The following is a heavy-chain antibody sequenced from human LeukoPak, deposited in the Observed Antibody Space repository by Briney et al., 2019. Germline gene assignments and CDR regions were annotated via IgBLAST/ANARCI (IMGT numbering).Heavy chain of an antibody. Sequence: SETLSLTCTVSGGSISSSNWWSWVRQPPGKGLEWIGEIYHSGSTNYNPSLKSRVTISVDTSKNQFSLKLSSVTAADTAVYYCARVELELRVFDYWGQGTLVTVSS. D-gene: IGHD1-7*01. CDR1: GGSISSSNW. J-gene: IGHJ4*02. CDR3: ARVELELRVFDY. V-gene: IGHV4-4*02. CDR2: IYHSGST.